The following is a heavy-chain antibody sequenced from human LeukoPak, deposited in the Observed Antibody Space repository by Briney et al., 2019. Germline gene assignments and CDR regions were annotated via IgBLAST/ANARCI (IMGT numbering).Heavy chain of an antibody. D-gene: IGHD1-14*01. J-gene: IGHJ6*02. Sequence: GGSLRLSCAASGFTVSSNYMSWVRQAPGKGLEWVSVIYSGGSTYYADSVKGRCTISRDNSKNTLYLQMNSLRAEDTAVYYCARSQSGRYYYGMDVWGQGTTVTVSS. V-gene: IGHV3-53*01. CDR1: GFTVSSNY. CDR3: ARSQSGRYYYGMDV. CDR2: IYSGGST.